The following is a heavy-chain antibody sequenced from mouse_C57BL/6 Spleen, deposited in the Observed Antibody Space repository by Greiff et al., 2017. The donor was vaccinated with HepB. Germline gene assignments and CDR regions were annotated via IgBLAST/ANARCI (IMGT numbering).Heavy chain of an antibody. J-gene: IGHJ4*01. CDR2: IDPEDGDT. CDR1: GFNIKDYY. V-gene: IGHV14-1*01. CDR3: TTNGAAHALYAMDY. D-gene: IGHD3-2*02. Sequence: VQLQQSGAELVRPGASVKLSCTASGFNIKDYYMHWVKQRPEQGLEWIGRIDPEDGDTEYAPKFQGKATMTADTSSNTAYLQLSSLTSEDTAVYYCTTNGAAHALYAMDYWGQGTSVTVSS.